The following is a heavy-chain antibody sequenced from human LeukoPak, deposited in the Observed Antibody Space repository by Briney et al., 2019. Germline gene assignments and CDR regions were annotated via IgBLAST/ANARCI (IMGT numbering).Heavy chain of an antibody. Sequence: GGSLRLSCAASGFTFSSYSMNWVRQAPGKGLEWVSYISSSSSTIYYADSVKGRFTISRDNAKNSLYLQMNSLRAEDTAVYYCARERAGYSEHWGQGTLVTVSS. CDR2: ISSSSSTI. CDR3: ARERAGYSEH. D-gene: IGHD6-13*01. CDR1: GFTFSSYS. V-gene: IGHV3-48*01. J-gene: IGHJ4*02.